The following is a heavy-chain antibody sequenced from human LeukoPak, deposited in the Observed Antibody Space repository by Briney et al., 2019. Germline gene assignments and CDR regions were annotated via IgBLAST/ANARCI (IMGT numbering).Heavy chain of an antibody. V-gene: IGHV1-2*02. CDR3: AGGGSADY. Sequence: GASVKVSCKASGYTFTDDYMHCVRHGPRQRLEWMGWINPNSGGTNYAQKFQGRVTMTRDTSISTAYMELSRLRSDDTAVYYCAGGGSADYWGQGTLVTVSS. CDR2: INPNSGGT. D-gene: IGHD5-12*01. CDR1: GYTFTDDY. J-gene: IGHJ4*02.